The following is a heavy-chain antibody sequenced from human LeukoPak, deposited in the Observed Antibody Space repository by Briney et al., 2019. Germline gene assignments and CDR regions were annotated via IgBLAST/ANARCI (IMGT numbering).Heavy chain of an antibody. J-gene: IGHJ4*02. D-gene: IGHD3-22*01. CDR3: AKRGVVIRVILVGFHKEAYYFDS. V-gene: IGHV3-23*01. CDR2: LSGSGGST. Sequence: GGSSRLSCAVSGITLSNYGMGWVRQAPGKGLEWVAGLSGSGGSTNYTDSVKGRFTISRDNPKNTLYLQMNSLRAEDTAVYFCAKRGVVIRVILVGFHKEAYYFDSWGQGALVTVSS. CDR1: GITLSNYG.